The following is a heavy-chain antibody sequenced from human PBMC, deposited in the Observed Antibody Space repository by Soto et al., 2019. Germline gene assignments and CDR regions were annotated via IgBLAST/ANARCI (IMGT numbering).Heavy chain of an antibody. V-gene: IGHV5-10-1*01. D-gene: IGHD1-1*01. CDR3: ARHEEEGTLDY. CDR1: GYSFTSYW. J-gene: IGHJ4*02. Sequence: GESLKISCQGSGYSFTSYWITWVRQMPGKGLEWMGRIDPSDSYTNYSPSFQGHVTISVDESTSTAHLQWSSLKASDIATYYCARHEEEGTLDYCGQGTRLTVS. CDR2: IDPSDSYT.